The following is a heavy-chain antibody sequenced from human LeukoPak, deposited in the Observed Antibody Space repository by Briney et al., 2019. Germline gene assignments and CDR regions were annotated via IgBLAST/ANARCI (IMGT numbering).Heavy chain of an antibody. CDR1: GFTFSDYY. CDR3: AKGSDDFWSGYFPYFDY. J-gene: IGHJ4*02. V-gene: IGHV3-11*01. Sequence: GGSLRLSCAPSGFTFSDYYMSWIREAPGKGLEWVSYISSSGSTIYYADSVKGRFTISRDNSKNTLYLQMNSLRAEDTAVYYCAKGSDDFWSGYFPYFDYWGQGTLVTVSS. CDR2: ISSSGSTI. D-gene: IGHD3-3*01.